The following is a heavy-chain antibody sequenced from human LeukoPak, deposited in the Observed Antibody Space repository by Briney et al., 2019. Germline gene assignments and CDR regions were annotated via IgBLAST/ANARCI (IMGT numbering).Heavy chain of an antibody. CDR1: GDSISSGNW. CDR3: ASSFSGQDFDY. CDR2: IFHSGST. Sequence: TSETPSLTCAVSGDSISSGNWWTWVRQPPGKGLEWIGEIFHSGSTNYNPSLKSRVTMSVDTSKNQFSLKLSSVTAADTAVYYCASSFSGQDFDYWGQGTLVTVSS. J-gene: IGHJ4*02. V-gene: IGHV4-4*02. D-gene: IGHD3-10*01.